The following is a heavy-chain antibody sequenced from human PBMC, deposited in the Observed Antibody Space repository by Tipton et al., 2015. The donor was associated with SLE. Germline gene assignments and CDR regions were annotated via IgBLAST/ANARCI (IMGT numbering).Heavy chain of an antibody. V-gene: IGHV4-59*08. CDR3: ATRMATPAGFDY. CDR1: GGSISSYY. CDR2: IYSSGST. D-gene: IGHD5-24*01. J-gene: IGHJ4*02. Sequence: TLSLTCTVSGGSISSYYWSWVRQPPGKGLEWVGRIYSSGSTSYNPSLKSRVTISVDTSKNQFSLKLSSVTAADTAVYYCATRMATPAGFDYWGQGTLVTVSS.